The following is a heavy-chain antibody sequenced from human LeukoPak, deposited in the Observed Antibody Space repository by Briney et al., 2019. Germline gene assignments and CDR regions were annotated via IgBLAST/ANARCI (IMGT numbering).Heavy chain of an antibody. Sequence: PSQTLSFPCTVSGGSISSGDYYWSWIRQPPGKGLEWIEYIYYSGSTYYNPSLKSRVTISVDTSKNQFSLKLSSVTAADTAVYYCARVRDYYNSSGYKERLVDYWGQGTLVTVSS. CDR2: IYYSGST. V-gene: IGHV4-30-4*08. J-gene: IGHJ4*02. CDR3: ARVRDYYNSSGYKERLVDY. D-gene: IGHD3-22*01. CDR1: GGSISSGDYY.